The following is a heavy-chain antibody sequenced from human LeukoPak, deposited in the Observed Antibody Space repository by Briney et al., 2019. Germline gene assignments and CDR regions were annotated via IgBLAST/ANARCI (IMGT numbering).Heavy chain of an antibody. CDR1: GFTFDDYG. CDR3: ARGYCSSTSCYTFDY. V-gene: IGHV3-20*04. CDR2: INWNGGST. J-gene: IGHJ4*02. Sequence: GGSLRLSCAASGFTFDDYGMSWVRQAPGKGLEWVSGINWNGGSTGYADSVKGRFTISRDNAKNSLYLQMNSLRAEDTALYYCARGYCSSTSCYTFDYWGQGTLDTVSS. D-gene: IGHD2-2*02.